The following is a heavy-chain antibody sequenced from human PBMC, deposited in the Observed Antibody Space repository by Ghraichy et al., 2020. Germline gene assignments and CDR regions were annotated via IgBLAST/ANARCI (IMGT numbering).Heavy chain of an antibody. D-gene: IGHD2-2*01. CDR1: GFTFSSYA. Sequence: GGSLRLSCAASGFTFSSYAMSWVRQAPGKGLEWVSAISGSGGGTYYADSVKGRFTISRDNSKNTLYLQMNSLRAEDTAVYYCAKDLSYQLLVDYWGQGTLVTVSS. V-gene: IGHV3-23*01. CDR2: ISGSGGGT. J-gene: IGHJ4*02. CDR3: AKDLSYQLLVDY.